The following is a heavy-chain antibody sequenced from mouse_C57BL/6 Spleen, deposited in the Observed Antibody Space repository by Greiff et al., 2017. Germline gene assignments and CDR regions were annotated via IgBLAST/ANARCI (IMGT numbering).Heavy chain of an antibody. Sequence: EVQRVESGGGLVQPKGSLKLSCAASGFSFNTYAMNWVRQAPGKGLEWVARIRSKSNNYATYYADSVKDRFTISRDDSESMLYLQMNNLKTEDTAMYYCVRQGYYYGSSYVPMDYWGQGTSVTVSS. J-gene: IGHJ4*01. CDR1: GFSFNTYA. D-gene: IGHD1-1*01. V-gene: IGHV10-1*01. CDR3: VRQGYYYGSSYVPMDY. CDR2: IRSKSNNYAT.